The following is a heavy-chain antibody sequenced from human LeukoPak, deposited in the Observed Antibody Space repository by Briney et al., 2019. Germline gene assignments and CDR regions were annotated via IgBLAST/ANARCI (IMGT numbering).Heavy chain of an antibody. Sequence: GESLQISCKGSGYSFTSYWIGWVRQLPGKGLEWMGIIYPGDSDTRYSPSFQGQVTISADKSISTAYLQWSSLKASDPAMYYCARLSDCGSTSCYGTLDYWGQGTLVTVSS. CDR3: ARLSDCGSTSCYGTLDY. CDR2: IYPGDSDT. J-gene: IGHJ4*02. V-gene: IGHV5-51*01. D-gene: IGHD2-2*01. CDR1: GYSFTSYW.